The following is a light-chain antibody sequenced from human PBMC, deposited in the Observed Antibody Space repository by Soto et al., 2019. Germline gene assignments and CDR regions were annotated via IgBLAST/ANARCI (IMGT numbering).Light chain of an antibody. CDR1: QSVLFSSNRRNY. CDR2: WAS. CDR3: QQSYGPPWT. J-gene: IGKJ1*01. Sequence: DIVMTQSPDSLAVSLGERATINCRSSQSVLFSSNRRNYLAWYQQKPGQPPRLLISWASTRESGVSDRFSGSGSGTEFTLTITSLQAADVAVYYCQQSYGPPWTFGQGTKVEVK. V-gene: IGKV4-1*01.